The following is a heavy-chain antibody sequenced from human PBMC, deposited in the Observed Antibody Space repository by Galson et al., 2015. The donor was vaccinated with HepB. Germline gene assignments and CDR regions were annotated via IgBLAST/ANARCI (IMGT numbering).Heavy chain of an antibody. CDR2: MSYDGSNK. Sequence: SLRLSCAASGFTFSSYAMHWVRQAPGKGLEWVAVMSYDGSNKYYADSVKGRFTISRDNSKNTLYLQMNSLRAEDTAVYYCARGDDQNYYDSGEDAFDIWGQGTMVTVSS. V-gene: IGHV3-30*04. J-gene: IGHJ3*02. CDR1: GFTFSSYA. CDR3: ARGDDQNYYDSGEDAFDI. D-gene: IGHD3-22*01.